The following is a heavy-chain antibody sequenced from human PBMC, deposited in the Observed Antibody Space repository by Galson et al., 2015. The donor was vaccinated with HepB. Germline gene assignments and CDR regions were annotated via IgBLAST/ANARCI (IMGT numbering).Heavy chain of an antibody. Sequence: QSGAEVKKPGESLKISCKGSGYSFTNYWIAWVRQMPGEGLEWMGGIYPDDSDTRYSPAFQGQVTISADKYTRTAYLQWSSLKVSDTAMYYCARSGTGTSRLPDYWGQGALVTVSS. D-gene: IGHD1-1*01. J-gene: IGHJ4*02. CDR2: IYPDDSDT. CDR3: ARSGTGTSRLPDY. V-gene: IGHV5-51*01. CDR1: GYSFTNYW.